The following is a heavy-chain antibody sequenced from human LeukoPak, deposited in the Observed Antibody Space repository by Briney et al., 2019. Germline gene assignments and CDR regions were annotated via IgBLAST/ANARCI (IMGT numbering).Heavy chain of an antibody. CDR3: ARDKLVDPYNGFDT. V-gene: IGHV1-2*02. Sequence: ASVKVSCKASGYTFSEYFMHWVRQAPGQGLEWMGWMNPNTGLINRAQKFQGRVTMTRDTSINTAYMELNRLTFDDTAVYYCARDKLVDPYNGFDTWGQGTMVTVSS. CDR2: MNPNTGLI. D-gene: IGHD2-21*01. J-gene: IGHJ3*02. CDR1: GYTFSEYF.